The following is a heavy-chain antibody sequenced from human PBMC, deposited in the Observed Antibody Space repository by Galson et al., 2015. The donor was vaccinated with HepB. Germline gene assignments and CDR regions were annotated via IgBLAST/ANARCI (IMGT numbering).Heavy chain of an antibody. J-gene: IGHJ3*02. CDR2: INHSGST. V-gene: IGHV4-34*01. CDR1: GGSFSGYY. D-gene: IGHD1-1*01. Sequence: SETLSLTCAVYGGSFSGYYWSWIRQPPGKGLEWIGEINHSGSTNYNPSLKSRVTISVDTSKNQFSLKLSSVTAADTAVYYCARVRPGWKDAFDIWGQGTMVTVSS. CDR3: ARVRPGWKDAFDI.